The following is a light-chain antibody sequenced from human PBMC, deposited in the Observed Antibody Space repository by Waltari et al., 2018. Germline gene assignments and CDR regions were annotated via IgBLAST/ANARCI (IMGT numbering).Light chain of an antibody. CDR2: DAS. V-gene: IGKV3-11*01. J-gene: IGKJ3*01. CDR1: QSVRSS. CDR3: QHRGHWPPDAT. Sequence: EIVLTQSPATLSLSPGERATLSCRASQSVRSSLAWSQQKPGQSPRLLIYDASNRATGIPARFSGSGSGTDFTLTISSLEPEDFAVYYCQHRGHWPPDATFGPGTKVDIK.